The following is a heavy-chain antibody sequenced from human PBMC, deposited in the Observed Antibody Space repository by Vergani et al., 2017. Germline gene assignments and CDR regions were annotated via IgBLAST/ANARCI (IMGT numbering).Heavy chain of an antibody. V-gene: IGHV1-18*01. J-gene: IGHJ4*02. D-gene: IGHD2-8*01. CDR2: ISAYNGNT. Sequence: QVQLVQSGAEVKKPGASVKVSCKASGYTFTSYGISWVRQAPGQGLEWMGWISAYNGNTNYAPELQGRVTMTTYTSTSTAYMELRSLRSDDTAVYYCARVGDDRYCSNGVCYLDYWGQGTLVTVSS. CDR3: ARVGDDRYCSNGVCYLDY. CDR1: GYTFTSYG.